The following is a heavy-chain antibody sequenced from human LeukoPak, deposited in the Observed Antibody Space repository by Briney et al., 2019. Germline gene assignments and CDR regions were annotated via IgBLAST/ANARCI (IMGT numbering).Heavy chain of an antibody. CDR2: IYYSGST. V-gene: IGHV4-59*12. Sequence: SETLSLTCTVSGGSISSYYWSWIRQPPGKGLEWIGYIYYSGSTNYNPSLKSRVTISVDTSKNQFSLKLSSVTAADTAVYYCARAGIIRFLEWLPLFDYWGQGTLVTVSS. CDR3: ARAGIIRFLEWLPLFDY. J-gene: IGHJ4*02. CDR1: GGSISSYY. D-gene: IGHD3-3*01.